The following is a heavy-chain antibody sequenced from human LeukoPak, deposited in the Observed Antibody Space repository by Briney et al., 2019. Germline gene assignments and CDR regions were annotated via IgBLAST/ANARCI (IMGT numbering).Heavy chain of an antibody. CDR1: GGTFSSYA. D-gene: IGHD6-13*01. Sequence: ASVKLSCTASGGTFSSYAISWVRQAPGQGLEWMGRIITIFGIANYAQKFQGRVTITADKSTSTAYMELSSLRSEDTAVYYCARARIAAAVTYNWFDPWGQGTLVTVSS. J-gene: IGHJ5*02. V-gene: IGHV1-69*04. CDR3: ARARIAAAVTYNWFDP. CDR2: IITIFGIA.